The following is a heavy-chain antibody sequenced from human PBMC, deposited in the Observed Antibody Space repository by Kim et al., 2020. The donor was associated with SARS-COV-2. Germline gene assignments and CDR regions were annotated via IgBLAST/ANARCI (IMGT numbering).Heavy chain of an antibody. D-gene: IGHD6-13*01. V-gene: IGHV1-18*01. J-gene: IGHJ5*02. CDR3: ARFQAATSGWFDP. Sequence: YAQKLQGRVTMTTDTATSTAYMELRSLRSDDTAVYYCARFQAATSGWFDPWGQGTLVTVSS.